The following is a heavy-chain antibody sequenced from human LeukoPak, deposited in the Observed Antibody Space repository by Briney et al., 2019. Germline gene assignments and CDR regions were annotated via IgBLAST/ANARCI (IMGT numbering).Heavy chain of an antibody. Sequence: PGGSLRLSXAASGFTFDDYGMSWVRQAAGKGLEWVSGINWNAANTGYADSVKGRFTISRDNVKNSLYLQMNSLRAEDTALYYCARAPGSSLRGYYYYYMDVWGKGTTVTVSS. D-gene: IGHD3-10*01. J-gene: IGHJ6*03. CDR1: GFTFDDYG. V-gene: IGHV3-20*04. CDR3: ARAPGSSLRGYYYYYMDV. CDR2: INWNAANT.